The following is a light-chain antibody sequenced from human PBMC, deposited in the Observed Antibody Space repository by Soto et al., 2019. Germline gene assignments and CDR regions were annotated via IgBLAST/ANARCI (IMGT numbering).Light chain of an antibody. CDR1: SSNIGAGYD. Sequence: QSVLTQTPSVSGAPGQKITMSCTGSSSNIGAGYDVHWYQQLPGAAPRLLIYADNNRPSGVPDRFSASNSGTSASLAITGLQGEEEAVYYCQSYDTSLSGVIFGAGTKLTV. CDR2: ADN. J-gene: IGLJ2*01. CDR3: QSYDTSLSGVI. V-gene: IGLV1-40*01.